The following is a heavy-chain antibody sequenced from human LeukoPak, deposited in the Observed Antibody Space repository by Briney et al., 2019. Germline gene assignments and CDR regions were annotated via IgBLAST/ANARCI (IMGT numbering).Heavy chain of an antibody. J-gene: IGHJ4*02. CDR3: ARRGHCGGGTCYGASLEY. D-gene: IGHD2-15*01. CDR2: IYPGDSDT. V-gene: IGHV5-51*01. CDR1: GYSFTSYW. Sequence: PGESLKISCKGSGYSFTSYWIGWVRQMPGKGLEWMGTIYPGDSDTTYSPAFQGQVTISADKSITTAYLQWNSLKASDSGMYFCARRGHCGGGTCYGASLEYWGQGTLVTVSS.